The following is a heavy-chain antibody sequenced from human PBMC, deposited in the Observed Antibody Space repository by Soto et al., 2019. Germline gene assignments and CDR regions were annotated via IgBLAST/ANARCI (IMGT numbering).Heavy chain of an antibody. CDR2: INPDGSTT. CDR1: GFTFTNYW. CDR3: ASLPQDVSPVPGNEGPDY. Sequence: EVQLLESGGDLVQPGGSRRLSCAASGFTFTNYWMHWVRQAPGRGLLWISRINPDGSTTFYADSVKGRFTISRDNAKNTLYLQMNSLRGEDTAVYYCASLPQDVSPVPGNEGPDYWGQGTLVTVSS. V-gene: IGHV3-74*01. J-gene: IGHJ4*02. D-gene: IGHD6-19*01.